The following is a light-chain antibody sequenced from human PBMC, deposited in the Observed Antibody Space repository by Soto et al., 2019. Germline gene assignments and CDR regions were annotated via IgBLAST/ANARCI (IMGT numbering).Light chain of an antibody. CDR1: SSDIGRYNY. CDR2: EVS. Sequence: QSALTQPASVSGSPGQSITISCTGTSSDIGRYNYVSWYQQHPGKAPKLMIYEVSNRPSGVSNRFSGSKSGNTASLTISGLQAEDDADYYCSSYTSSTTLHVFGTGTKLTVL. CDR3: SSYTSSTTLHV. V-gene: IGLV2-14*01. J-gene: IGLJ1*01.